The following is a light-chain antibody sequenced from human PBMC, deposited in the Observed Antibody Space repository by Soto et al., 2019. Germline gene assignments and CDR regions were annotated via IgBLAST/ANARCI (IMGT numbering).Light chain of an antibody. V-gene: IGLV2-11*01. Sequence: QSVLTQPRSVSGSPGQSVTISCAGTSSDVGGYKSVSWYQQHPGKAPKLIIYDVTKRPSGVPDRFSGSKSGNTASLTISGLQAEDEADYCCRSYAGSYSPYVFGTGTKVTVL. CDR1: SSDVGGYKS. CDR3: RSYAGSYSPYV. J-gene: IGLJ1*01. CDR2: DVT.